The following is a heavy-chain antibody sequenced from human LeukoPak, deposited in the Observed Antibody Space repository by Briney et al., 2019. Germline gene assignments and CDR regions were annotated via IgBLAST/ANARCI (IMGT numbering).Heavy chain of an antibody. D-gene: IGHD4/OR15-4a*01. Sequence: GGSLRLSCEASGFTFNSHPMSWVRQAPGKGLEWVSTISGSGDDTSYADSVKGRFTISRDGSKNTLRLQMNSLRAEDTAIYYCAKDDYLDYWGRGTLVTVAS. V-gene: IGHV3-23*01. CDR2: ISGSGDDT. CDR3: AKDDYLDY. CDR1: GFTFNSHP. J-gene: IGHJ4*02.